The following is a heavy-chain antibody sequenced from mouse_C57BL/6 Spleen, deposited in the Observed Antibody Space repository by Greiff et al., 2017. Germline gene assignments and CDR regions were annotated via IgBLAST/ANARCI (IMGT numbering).Heavy chain of an antibody. CDR3: ANYDGDRYWYFDV. CDR1: GYTFTSYD. CDR2: IYPRDGST. D-gene: IGHD2-3*01. Sequence: QVQLQQSGPELVKPGASVKLSCKASGYTFTSYDINWVKQRPGQGLEWIGWIYPRDGSTKYNEKFKGKATLTVDTSSSTAYMELHSLTSEDSAVYVCANYDGDRYWYFDVWGTGTTVTVSS. V-gene: IGHV1-85*01. J-gene: IGHJ1*03.